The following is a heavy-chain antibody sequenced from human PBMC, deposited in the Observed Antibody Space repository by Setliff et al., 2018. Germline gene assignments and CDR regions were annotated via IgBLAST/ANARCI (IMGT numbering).Heavy chain of an antibody. CDR3: ARDGEYDYGDYVRFDY. V-gene: IGHV3-7*03. CDR2: IKQDGSEK. J-gene: IGHJ4*02. Sequence: PGGSLRLSCAASGFTFSRYWMSWVRQAPGKGLEWVANIKQDGSEKYYVDSVKGRFTISRDNAKNSLYLQMNSLRADDTAVYYCARDGEYDYGDYVRFDYWGQGTLVTVSS. D-gene: IGHD4-17*01. CDR1: GFTFSRYW.